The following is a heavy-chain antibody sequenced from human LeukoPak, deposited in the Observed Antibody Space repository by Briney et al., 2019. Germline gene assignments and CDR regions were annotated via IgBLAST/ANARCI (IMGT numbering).Heavy chain of an antibody. V-gene: IGHV3-30-3*01. CDR2: ISHDGSNK. Sequence: GGSLRLSCAASGFTFSSYAMHWVRQAPGKGLEWVAVISHDGSNKYYADSVKGRFTISRDNSKNTLYLQMNSLRAEDTAVYYCARGLIDFWRAAYGMDVWGQGTTVTVSS. CDR3: ARGLIDFWRAAYGMDV. J-gene: IGHJ6*02. CDR1: GFTFSSYA. D-gene: IGHD3-3*01.